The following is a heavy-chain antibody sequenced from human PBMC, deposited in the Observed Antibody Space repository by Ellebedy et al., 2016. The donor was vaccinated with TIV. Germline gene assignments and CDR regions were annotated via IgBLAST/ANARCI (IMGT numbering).Heavy chain of an antibody. Sequence: MPGGSLRLSCTASGGSISSHYWSWIRQPPGKGLEWIGYIYYSGSTNYNPSLKSRVTISVDTSKNQFSLKLSSVTAADTAVYYCAATGTTDYWGQGTLVTVSS. D-gene: IGHD1-7*01. V-gene: IGHV4-59*11. J-gene: IGHJ4*02. CDR3: AATGTTDY. CDR1: GGSISSHY. CDR2: IYYSGST.